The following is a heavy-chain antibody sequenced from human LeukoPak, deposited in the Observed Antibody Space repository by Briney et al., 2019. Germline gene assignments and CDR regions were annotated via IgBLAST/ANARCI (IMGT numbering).Heavy chain of an antibody. V-gene: IGHV1-18*01. D-gene: IGHD3-3*01. CDR1: GGTFSSYG. Sequence: ASLKVSCKASGGTFSSYGISWVRQAPGQGLEWMGWISAYNGNTNYAQKLQGRVTMTTDTSTSTAYMELRSLRSDDTAVYYCARAPLNYDFWSGYYIYWGQGTLVTVSS. J-gene: IGHJ4*02. CDR2: ISAYNGNT. CDR3: ARAPLNYDFWSGYYIY.